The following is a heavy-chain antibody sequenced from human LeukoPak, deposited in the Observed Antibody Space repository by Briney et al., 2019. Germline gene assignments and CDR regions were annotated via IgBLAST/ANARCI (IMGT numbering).Heavy chain of an antibody. CDR3: AKMRGSYLRYFDY. V-gene: IGHV3-23*01. CDR1: GFTFSSYA. Sequence: GGSLRLSCAASGFTFSSYAMSWVRQAPGKGLEWASAISGSGGSTYYADSVKGRFTISRDNSKNTLYLQMNSLRAEDTAVYYCAKMRGSYLRYFDYWGRGTLVTVSS. D-gene: IGHD1-26*01. J-gene: IGHJ4*02. CDR2: ISGSGGST.